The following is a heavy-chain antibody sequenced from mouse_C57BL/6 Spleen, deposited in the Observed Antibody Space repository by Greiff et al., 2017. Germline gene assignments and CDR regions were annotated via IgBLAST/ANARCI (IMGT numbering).Heavy chain of an antibody. CDR1: GYSITSGYY. CDR2: ISYDGSN. D-gene: IGHD2-1*01. J-gene: IGHJ4*01. CDR3: AREVYYGKYGYAMDD. V-gene: IGHV3-6*01. Sequence: EVKLQESGPGLVKPSQSLSLTCSVTGYSITSGYYWNWIRQFPGNKLEWMGYISYDGSNNYNPSLKNRISITRDTSKKQFFLKLNSVTTEDTATYYCAREVYYGKYGYAMDDWGKGTSVTVSS.